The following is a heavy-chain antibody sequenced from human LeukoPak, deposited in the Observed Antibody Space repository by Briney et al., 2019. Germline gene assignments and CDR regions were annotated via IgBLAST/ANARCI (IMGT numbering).Heavy chain of an antibody. J-gene: IGHJ3*02. V-gene: IGHV4-31*03. D-gene: IGHD4-11*01. CDR1: GGSISSGGYY. CDR2: IYYSGST. CDR3: ARVSNYGPQDAFDI. Sequence: SETLSLTCTVSGGSISSGGYYWSWIRQHPGKGLEWIGYIYYSGSTYYNPSLKSRVTISVDTSKNQFSLKLSSVTAADTAVYYCARVSNYGPQDAFDIWGQGTMVSVCS.